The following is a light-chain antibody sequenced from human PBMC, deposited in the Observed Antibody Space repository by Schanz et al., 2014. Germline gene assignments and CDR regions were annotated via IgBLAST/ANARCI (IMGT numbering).Light chain of an antibody. CDR1: SSDIGRYNY. Sequence: QSALTQPPSASGSPGQSVTISCTGTSSDIGRYNYVSWYQHHPGKAPKLLIYDVTKRPSGVPDRFSGSKSGNTASLTVSGLQAEDEADYYCTSYAGSNNLYVYGSGTKLTVL. CDR2: DVT. CDR3: TSYAGSNNLYV. V-gene: IGLV2-8*01. J-gene: IGLJ1*01.